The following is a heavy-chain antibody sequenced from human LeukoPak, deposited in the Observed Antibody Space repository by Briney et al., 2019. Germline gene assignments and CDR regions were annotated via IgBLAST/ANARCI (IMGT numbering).Heavy chain of an antibody. CDR2: IRYDGSKK. D-gene: IGHD3-10*01. J-gene: IGHJ4*02. Sequence: GGSLRLSCAASGFIFSSYGMHWVRQAPGKGLEWVAFIRYDGSKKYYADSVKGRFTISRDNSKNTLYLQMNSLRAEDTAVYYCAKSKPYYYGSGSYYKNPFDYWGQGTLVTVSS. CDR1: GFIFSSYG. V-gene: IGHV3-30*02. CDR3: AKSKPYYYGSGSYYKNPFDY.